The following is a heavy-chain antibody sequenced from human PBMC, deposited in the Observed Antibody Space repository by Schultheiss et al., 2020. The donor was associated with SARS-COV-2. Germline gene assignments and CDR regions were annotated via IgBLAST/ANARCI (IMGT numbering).Heavy chain of an antibody. CDR2: IYYSGST. CDR1: GGSFSGYY. D-gene: IGHD2-15*01. V-gene: IGHV4-59*08. Sequence: SQTLSLTCAVYGGSFSGYYWSWIRQPPGKGLEWIGYIYYSGSTNYNPSLKSRVTISVDTSKNQFSLKLSSVTAADTAVYYCARGGIVVVVAATGAFDIWGQGTMVTVSS. CDR3: ARGGIVVVVAATGAFDI. J-gene: IGHJ3*02.